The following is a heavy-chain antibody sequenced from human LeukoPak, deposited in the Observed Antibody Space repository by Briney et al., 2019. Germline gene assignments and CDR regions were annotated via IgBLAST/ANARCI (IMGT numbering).Heavy chain of an antibody. CDR1: GFTFSSYE. J-gene: IGHJ4*02. CDR2: ISRNGSTI. D-gene: IGHD3-3*01. V-gene: IGHV3-48*03. Sequence: GGSLRLSCAASGFTFSSYEMNWVRQAPGRGLEGVAYISRNGSTIYYADSVKGRFTISRDNAKNSLYLQMNSLRAEDTAVYYCASATNYDFWSGYCNLDYWGQGTLVTVSS. CDR3: ASATNYDFWSGYCNLDY.